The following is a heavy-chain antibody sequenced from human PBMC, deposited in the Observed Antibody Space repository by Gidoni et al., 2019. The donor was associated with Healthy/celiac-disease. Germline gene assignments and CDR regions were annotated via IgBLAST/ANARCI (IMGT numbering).Heavy chain of an antibody. CDR1: GYSFTSYW. CDR2: IYPGDSDT. CDR3: ATFEYSSSSRYYGMDV. J-gene: IGHJ6*02. V-gene: IGHV5-51*01. D-gene: IGHD6-6*01. Sequence: EVQLVQSGAEVKKPGESLKISCKGAGYSFTSYWIGWVRQMPGKGLEWMGIIYPGDSDTRYSPSFQGQVTISADKSISTAYLQWSSLKASDTAMYYCATFEYSSSSRYYGMDVWGQGTTVTVSS.